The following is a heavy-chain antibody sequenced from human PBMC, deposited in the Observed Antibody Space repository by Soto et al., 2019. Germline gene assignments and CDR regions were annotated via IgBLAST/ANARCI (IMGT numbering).Heavy chain of an antibody. CDR3: ARGVPNYYAMDV. V-gene: IGHV3-74*01. Sequence: EVQLVESGGGLVQPGGSLRLSCAASGFTFSSYWMHWVRQAPGKGLVWVSRIKFDGSNTDYADSVKGRFTISRDNAKNTLYLQMNSLRAEDTTLYYCARGVPNYYAMDVGGQGTTVTVSS. J-gene: IGHJ6*02. CDR2: IKFDGSNT. CDR1: GFTFSSYW.